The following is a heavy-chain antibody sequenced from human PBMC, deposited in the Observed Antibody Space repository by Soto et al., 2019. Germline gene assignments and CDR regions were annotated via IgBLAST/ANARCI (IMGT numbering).Heavy chain of an antibody. J-gene: IGHJ4*02. Sequence: SQTLSLTCVISGDSVSSNRAAWNWIRQSPSRGLEWLGRTYYRSKWYNDYALFVKSRISINPDTSKNQFSLHLNSVTPDDTAVYYCARDPPDFHSAFDFWGQGTPVTVS. CDR1: GDSVSSNRAA. CDR2: TYYRSKWYN. CDR3: ARDPPDFHSAFDF. V-gene: IGHV6-1*01. D-gene: IGHD4-4*01.